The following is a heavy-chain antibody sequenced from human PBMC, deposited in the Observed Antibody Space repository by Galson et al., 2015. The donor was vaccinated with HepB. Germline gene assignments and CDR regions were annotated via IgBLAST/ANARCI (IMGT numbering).Heavy chain of an antibody. V-gene: IGHV1-58*01. CDR1: GFTFSGSA. CDR3: AAPLQQMGTLFDY. Sequence: SVKVSCKASGFTFSGSAVQWVRQARGQRLEWIGWIILGSGSTNYAQKFQGRVAITRDRSTSTAYMELSSLRSEDTAVYYCAAPLQQMGTLFDYWGQGTQVTVSS. J-gene: IGHJ4*02. D-gene: IGHD6-13*01. CDR2: IILGSGST.